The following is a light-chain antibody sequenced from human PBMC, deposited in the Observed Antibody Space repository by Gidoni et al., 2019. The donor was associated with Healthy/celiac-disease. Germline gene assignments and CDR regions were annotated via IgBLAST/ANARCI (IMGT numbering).Light chain of an antibody. CDR1: QSVLYSSNNKNY. CDR2: WAS. CDR3: QQYYSTAAT. J-gene: IGKJ4*01. Sequence: DIVMTQSPDSLAVSLGERATINCKSSQSVLYSSNNKNYLAWYQQKPGQPPKLLIYWASTQESGVPDRFSGSGSGTDFTLTISSLQAEDVAVYYCQQYYSTAATFGGGTKVEIK. V-gene: IGKV4-1*01.